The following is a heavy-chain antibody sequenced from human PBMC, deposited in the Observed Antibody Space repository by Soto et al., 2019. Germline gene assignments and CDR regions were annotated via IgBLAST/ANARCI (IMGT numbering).Heavy chain of an antibody. CDR1: GGSISNYY. CDR3: ARDYYDSSGYSPLDY. J-gene: IGHJ4*02. CDR2: IYYSGST. Sequence: PSETLSLTCTVSGGSISNYYWSWIRQPPGKGLEWIGYIYYSGSTNYNPSLKSRVTISVDTSKNQFSLKLSSVTAADTAVYYCARDYYDSSGYSPLDYWGQGTLVTVSS. V-gene: IGHV4-59*01. D-gene: IGHD3-22*01.